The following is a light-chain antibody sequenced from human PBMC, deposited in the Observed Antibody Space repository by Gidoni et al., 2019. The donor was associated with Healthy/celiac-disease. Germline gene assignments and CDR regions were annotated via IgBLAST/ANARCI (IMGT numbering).Light chain of an antibody. J-gene: IGKJ4*01. CDR2: GAS. CDR1: QSVSSY. CDR3: QQYNNWPRRA. Sequence: EIVITQSPSTLSVSTGQRATLSFSASQSVSSYLALYQQKPVQAPRLLIYGASTRATGIPSRFSGSGSWTEFTLTISSLQSEDFAVYDCQQYNNWPRRAFGGGTKVEIK. V-gene: IGKV3-15*01.